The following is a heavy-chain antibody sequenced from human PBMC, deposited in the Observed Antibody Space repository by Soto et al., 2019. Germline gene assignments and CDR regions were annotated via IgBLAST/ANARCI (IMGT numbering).Heavy chain of an antibody. Sequence: GSLRLSCAASGFTFSSYWMHWVRQAPGKGLVWVARIKSDGSGTIYADSVKGRLTISRDNARNTLYLQMNSLRAEDTAVYFCARDKVLLWFGEQLYYYYGMDVWGQGTTVTVSS. CDR3: ARDKVLLWFGEQLYYYYGMDV. D-gene: IGHD3-10*01. CDR2: IKSDGSGT. V-gene: IGHV3-74*01. CDR1: GFTFSSYW. J-gene: IGHJ6*02.